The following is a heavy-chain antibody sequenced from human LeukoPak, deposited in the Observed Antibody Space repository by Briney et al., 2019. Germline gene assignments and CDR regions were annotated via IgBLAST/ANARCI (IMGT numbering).Heavy chain of an antibody. CDR1: GYTFTSYG. J-gene: IGHJ3*02. CDR3: ARDGHSSGYYQTDALHI. D-gene: IGHD3-22*01. Sequence: ASVKVSCKASGYTFTSYGISWVRQAPGQGLEWMGWISAYNNGYTNHAQKLQGRLTMTTDTSTSTAYMELRSLRSDDTAVYYCARDGHSSGYYQTDALHIWGQGTMVTVSS. CDR2: ISAYNNGYT. V-gene: IGHV1-18*01.